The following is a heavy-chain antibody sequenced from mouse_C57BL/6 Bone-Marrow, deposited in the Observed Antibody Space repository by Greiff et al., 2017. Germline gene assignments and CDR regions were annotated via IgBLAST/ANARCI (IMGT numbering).Heavy chain of an antibody. Sequence: LVESGAELARPGASVKLSCKASGYTFTSYGISWVKQRTGQGLEWIGEIYPRSGNTYYNEKFKGKATLTADKSSSTANMELRSLSSEDSAVYFCARESTFAYWGQGTLVTVSA. CDR1: GYTFTSYG. D-gene: IGHD1-3*01. CDR2: IYPRSGNT. V-gene: IGHV1-81*01. CDR3: ARESTFAY. J-gene: IGHJ3*01.